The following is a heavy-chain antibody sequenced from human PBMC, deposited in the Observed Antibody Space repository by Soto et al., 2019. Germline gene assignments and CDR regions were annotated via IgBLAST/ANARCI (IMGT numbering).Heavy chain of an antibody. CDR2: IIPIFNTI. V-gene: IGHV1-69*13. CDR3: ARESSGRHTYYYYGMDV. CDR1: GGTFSSYA. D-gene: IGHD6-19*01. J-gene: IGHJ6*02. Sequence: ASVKVSCKASGGTFSSYAINWVRQAPGQGLEWMGGIIPIFNTIDYAQKFQGRVTITADESTSTAYMELSSLRSEDTAVYYCARESSGRHTYYYYGMDVWGQGTTVTVSS.